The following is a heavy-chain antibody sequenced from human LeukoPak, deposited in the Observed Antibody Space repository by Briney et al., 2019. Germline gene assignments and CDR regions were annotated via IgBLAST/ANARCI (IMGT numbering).Heavy chain of an antibody. Sequence: PGGSLRLSCAASGFTFSIYAMHWVRQAPGKGLEYVSAISYNGDSKYYANSVKGRFTISRDNSKNTLYLQMGCLRVEDMAVYYCARENGRYYDPWGQGTLVTVSS. V-gene: IGHV3-64*01. CDR3: ARENGRYYDP. CDR1: GFTFSIYA. D-gene: IGHD2-8*01. J-gene: IGHJ5*02. CDR2: ISYNGDSK.